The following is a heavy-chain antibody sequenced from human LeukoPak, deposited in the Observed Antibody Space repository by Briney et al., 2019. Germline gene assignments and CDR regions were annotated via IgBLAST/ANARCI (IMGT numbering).Heavy chain of an antibody. CDR2: ISSSGSTI. Sequence: GGSLRLSCAASGFTFSSYEMNWVRQAPGKGLEWVSYISSSGSTIYYADSVKGRFTISRDNAKNSLYLQMNSLRAEDTALYYCAATSGYYFDYWGQGTLVTVSS. CDR3: AATSGYYFDY. CDR1: GFTFSSYE. J-gene: IGHJ4*02. V-gene: IGHV3-48*03.